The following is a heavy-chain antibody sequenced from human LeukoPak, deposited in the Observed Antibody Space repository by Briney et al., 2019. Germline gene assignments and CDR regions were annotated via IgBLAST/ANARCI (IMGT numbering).Heavy chain of an antibody. CDR1: GFTFSSYA. J-gene: IGHJ4*02. D-gene: IGHD1-26*01. Sequence: GRSLRLSCAASGFTFSSYAMHWVRQAPGKGLEWVAVISYDGSNKYYADSVKGRFTISRDNSKNTLYLQMNSLRAEDTAAYYCARDASKSLFITIVGAYWGQGTLVTVSS. CDR3: ARDASKSLFITIVGAY. CDR2: ISYDGSNK. V-gene: IGHV3-30-3*01.